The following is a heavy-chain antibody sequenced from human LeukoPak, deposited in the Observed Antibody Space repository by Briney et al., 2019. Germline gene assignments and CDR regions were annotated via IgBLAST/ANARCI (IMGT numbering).Heavy chain of an antibody. CDR2: IYHSGST. J-gene: IGHJ4*02. CDR1: GGSISSSNW. D-gene: IGHD6-19*01. V-gene: IGHV4-4*02. CDR3: ARFYSTGWYLGY. Sequence: SETLSLTCAVSGGSISSSNWWSWVRQPPGKGLEWIGEIYHSGSTNYNPSLKRRVTISVDKSKNQFSLELSSVTAAHTAVYYCARFYSTGWYLGYWGQGTLVIVSS.